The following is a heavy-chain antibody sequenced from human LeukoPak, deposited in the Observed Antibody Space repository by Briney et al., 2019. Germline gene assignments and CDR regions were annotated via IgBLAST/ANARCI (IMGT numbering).Heavy chain of an antibody. CDR1: GYTFTGYY. D-gene: IGHD6-6*01. CDR3: ATAAYSISSRYYYYYYMDV. V-gene: IGHV1-2*02. CDR2: INPNSGGT. Sequence: ASVKVSCKASGYTFTGYYMHWVRQAPGQGLEWMGWINPNSGGTNYAQKFHGRVTMTRDTSISTAYMELSRLRSDDTAVYYCATAAYSISSRYYYYYYMDVWGKGTTVTVSS. J-gene: IGHJ6*03.